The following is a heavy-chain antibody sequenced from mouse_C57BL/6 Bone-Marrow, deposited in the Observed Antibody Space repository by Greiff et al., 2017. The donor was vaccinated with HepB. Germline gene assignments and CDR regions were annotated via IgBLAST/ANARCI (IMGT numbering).Heavy chain of an antibody. V-gene: IGHV2-3*01. J-gene: IGHJ4*01. D-gene: IGHD1-1*01. Sequence: VQLVESGPGLVAPSQRLSITCTVSGFSLTSYGVSWVRQPPGKGLEWLGVIWGDGSTNYHSALISRLSISKDNSKSQVFLKLNSLQTDDTATYYCAKGGADYYGRGDYAMDYWGQGTSVTVSS. CDR2: IWGDGST. CDR3: AKGGADYYGRGDYAMDY. CDR1: GFSLTSYG.